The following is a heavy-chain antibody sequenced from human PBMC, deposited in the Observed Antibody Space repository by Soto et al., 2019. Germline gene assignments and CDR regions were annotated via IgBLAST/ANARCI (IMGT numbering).Heavy chain of an antibody. CDR1: GYTFTSYG. CDR3: ARDIRYCSGGSCYQPDAFDI. V-gene: IGHV1-18*01. J-gene: IGHJ3*02. CDR2: ISAYNGNT. Sequence: QVQLVQSGAEVKNPGASVKVSCKASGYTFTSYGISWVRQAAGQGVEWMGWISAYNGNTNYAQKLQSRVTMTTDTSTSSAYMELRSLRSDDTAVYYCARDIRYCSGGSCYQPDAFDIWGQGTMVTVSS. D-gene: IGHD2-15*01.